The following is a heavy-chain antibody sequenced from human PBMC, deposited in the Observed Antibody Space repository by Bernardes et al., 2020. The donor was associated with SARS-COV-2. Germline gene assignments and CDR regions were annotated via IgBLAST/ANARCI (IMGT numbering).Heavy chain of an antibody. CDR3: ARPTPYSSSHYFDY. J-gene: IGHJ4*02. Sequence: SESLSLTCTVSGGSISSISYYWGWIRQPPGKGLEWMGSIYYSGITYYNPSLKSRVTISVDTTKNQFSLKLTSVTAADTAVYYCARPTPYSSSHYFDYWGQGPLVTVSS. CDR2: IYYSGIT. V-gene: IGHV4-39*01. CDR1: GGSISSISYY. D-gene: IGHD6-6*01.